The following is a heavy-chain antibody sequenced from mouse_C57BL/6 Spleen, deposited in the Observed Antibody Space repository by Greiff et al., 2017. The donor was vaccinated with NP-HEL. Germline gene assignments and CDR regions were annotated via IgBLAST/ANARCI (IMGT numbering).Heavy chain of an antibody. CDR3: ARWTQAIYAMDY. J-gene: IGHJ4*01. CDR1: GYAFTNYL. CDR2: INPGSGGT. V-gene: IGHV1-54*01. D-gene: IGHD3-2*02. Sequence: VKLMESGAELVRPGTSVKVSCKASGYAFTNYLIEWVKQRPGQGLEWIGVINPGSGGTNYNEKFKGKATLTADKSSSTAYMQLSSLTSEDSAVYFCARWTQAIYAMDYWGQGTSVTVSS.